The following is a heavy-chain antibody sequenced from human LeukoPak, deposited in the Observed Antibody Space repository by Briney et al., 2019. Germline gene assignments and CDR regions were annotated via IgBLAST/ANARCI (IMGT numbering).Heavy chain of an antibody. D-gene: IGHD5-12*01. V-gene: IGHV3-9*01. CDR1: GFTFDDYA. Sequence: GRSLRLSCAASGFTFDDYAMHWVRQAPGKGLEWVSGISWNSGSIGYADSVKGRFTISRDNAKNSLYLQMNSLRAEDTALYYCAKDMRYSGYDPFNYWGQGTLVTVSS. CDR3: AKDMRYSGYDPFNY. J-gene: IGHJ4*02. CDR2: ISWNSGSI.